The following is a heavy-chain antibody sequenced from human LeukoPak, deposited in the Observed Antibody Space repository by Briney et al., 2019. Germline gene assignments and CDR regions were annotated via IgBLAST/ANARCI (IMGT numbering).Heavy chain of an antibody. D-gene: IGHD2-2*01. CDR2: ICYSGST. Sequence: PSETLSLTCTVSGGSISSSSYYWGWIRQPPGKGLEWIGSICYSGSTYYNPSLKSRVTISVDTSKNQFSLKLSSVTAADTAVYYCARAVGVVVPAAMDYWGQGTLVTVSS. V-gene: IGHV4-39*01. J-gene: IGHJ4*02. CDR1: GGSISSSSYY. CDR3: ARAVGVVVPAAMDY.